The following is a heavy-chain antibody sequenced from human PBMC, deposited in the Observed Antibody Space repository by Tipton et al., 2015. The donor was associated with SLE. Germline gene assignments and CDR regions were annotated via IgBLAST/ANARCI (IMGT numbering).Heavy chain of an antibody. CDR3: ARASPGVWYFDL. CDR1: GGSIRSDDYY. Sequence: TLSLTCTVSGGSIRSDDYYWTWIRQHPGKGLEWIGHINYGGSTYYKPSLKSRLTISVDTSKNQFSLKLSSVTAADTAVYFCARASPGVWYFDLWGRGTLVTVSS. J-gene: IGHJ2*01. D-gene: IGHD2-8*01. CDR2: INYGGST. V-gene: IGHV4-31*03.